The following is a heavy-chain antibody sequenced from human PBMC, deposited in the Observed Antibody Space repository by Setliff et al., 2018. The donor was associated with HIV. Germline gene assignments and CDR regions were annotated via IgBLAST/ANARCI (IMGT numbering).Heavy chain of an antibody. CDR3: ARGLVGATERYFFDS. Sequence: SETLSLTCAVYGGSFSGYFWSWIRQPPGKGLEWIGKINHSGSTTYNPSLKSRITMSVDTSKNQFSLKLSSVTAADTAVYHCARGLVGATERYFFDSWGQGTLVTVSS. J-gene: IGHJ4*02. D-gene: IGHD1-26*01. CDR1: GGSFSGYF. V-gene: IGHV4-34*01. CDR2: INHSGST.